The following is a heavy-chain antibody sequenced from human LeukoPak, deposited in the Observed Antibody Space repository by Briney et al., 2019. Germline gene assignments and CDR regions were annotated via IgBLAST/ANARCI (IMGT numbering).Heavy chain of an antibody. CDR3: ARVSVVVTAPFDY. D-gene: IGHD2-21*02. J-gene: IGHJ4*02. Sequence: SETLSLTCAVYGGSFSGYYWSWIRQPPGKGLGWEGEINHSGSTNYNPSLKSRVTISVDTSTNQFSLTLSSVLAADTAVDYCARVSVVVTAPFDYWGQGTLVTVSS. V-gene: IGHV4-34*01. CDR1: GGSFSGYY. CDR2: INHSGST.